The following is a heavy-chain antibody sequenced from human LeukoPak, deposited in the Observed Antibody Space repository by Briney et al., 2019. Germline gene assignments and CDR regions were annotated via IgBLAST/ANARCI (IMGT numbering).Heavy chain of an antibody. J-gene: IGHJ4*02. Sequence: ASVQVSCKTSGYTFTTYHMHWVRQAPGQGLEWMGIINPSGGATTYAQKFQGRVTMTRDTSTSTVYMELSSLTSEDTAVYYCARVLWFGELPRHDWGQGTLVTVSS. D-gene: IGHD3-10*01. CDR2: INPSGGAT. CDR3: ARVLWFGELPRHD. CDR1: GYTFTTYH. V-gene: IGHV1-46*01.